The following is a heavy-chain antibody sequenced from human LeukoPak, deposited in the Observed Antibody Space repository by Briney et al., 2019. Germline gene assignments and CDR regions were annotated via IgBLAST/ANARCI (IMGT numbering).Heavy chain of an antibody. CDR1: GGTFSSYA. V-gene: IGHV1-69*04. CDR3: ARDQAITLGY. D-gene: IGHD3-16*01. J-gene: IGHJ4*02. CDR2: INPIFGIA. Sequence: SVKVSCKASGGTFSSYAMSWVRQPPGQGLEWMGRINPIFGIANYAQKFHGRVTITADKSTSTAYMELSSLRSEDTAVYYCARDQAITLGYWGQGTLVTVSS.